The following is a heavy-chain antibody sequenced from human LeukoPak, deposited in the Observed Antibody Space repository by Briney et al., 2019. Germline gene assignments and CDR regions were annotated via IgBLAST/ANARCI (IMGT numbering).Heavy chain of an antibody. CDR2: INHNGNVN. V-gene: IGHV3-7*03. CDR3: ARGGGLDV. Sequence: HTGGSLRLSCAASDFTFSDAWMNWARQAPGKGLEWVASINHNGNVNYYVDSVKGRFTISRDNAKNSLYLQMSNLRAEDTAVYFCARGGGLDVWGQGATVTVSS. D-gene: IGHD3-16*01. J-gene: IGHJ6*02. CDR1: DFTFSDAW.